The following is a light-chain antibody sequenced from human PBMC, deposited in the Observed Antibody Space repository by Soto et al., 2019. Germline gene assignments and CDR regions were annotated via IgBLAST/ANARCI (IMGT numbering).Light chain of an antibody. CDR1: QTVRSN. Sequence: EIVMTQSPATLSVSPGDRATLSCRTSQTVRSNLAWYQQKAGQAPRVLIHGASTRATGIPDRFSGSGSGTDFTLTISSLQSEDFAVYYCQQRSNWPPYTFGQGTKLEIK. J-gene: IGKJ2*01. CDR3: QQRSNWPPYT. CDR2: GAS. V-gene: IGKV3-15*01.